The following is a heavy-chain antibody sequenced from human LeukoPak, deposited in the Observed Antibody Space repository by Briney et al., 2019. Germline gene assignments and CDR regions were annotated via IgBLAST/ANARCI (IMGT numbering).Heavy chain of an antibody. CDR3: ARDKSTSCYYFDY. J-gene: IGHJ4*02. V-gene: IGHV3-33*08. CDR2: IWYDGSYD. Sequence: GGSLRLSCSASGFTFSTNSMHWVRQAPGKGLEWVAVIWYDGSYDYYADSVKGRFTISRDNSNSTLYLQMNSLRAEDTAVYYCARDKSTSCYYFDYWGQGALVTVSS. CDR1: GFTFSTNS. D-gene: IGHD2-2*01.